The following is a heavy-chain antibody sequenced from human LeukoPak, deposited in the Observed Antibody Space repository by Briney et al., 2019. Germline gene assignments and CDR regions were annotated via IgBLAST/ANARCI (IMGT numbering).Heavy chain of an antibody. Sequence: SVKVSCKASGGTFSSYAISWVRQAPGQGLEWMGRIIPILGIANYAQKFQGRVTITADKSTSTAYMELSSLRSEDTAVYYCATVGRGPSFAYWGQGTLVTVSS. CDR1: GGTFSSYA. D-gene: IGHD3-16*01. J-gene: IGHJ4*02. V-gene: IGHV1-69*04. CDR3: ATVGRGPSFAY. CDR2: IIPILGIA.